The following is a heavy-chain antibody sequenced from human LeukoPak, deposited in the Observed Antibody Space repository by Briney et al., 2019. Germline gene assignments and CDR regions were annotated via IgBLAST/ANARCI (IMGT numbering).Heavy chain of an antibody. D-gene: IGHD3-22*01. CDR1: RGSISDYY. CDR2: ISHSGNS. CDR3: ARGLNYYDNTGYYPAYMDV. Sequence: SETLSLTCTVSRGSISDYYWSWIRQPPGKGLEWIGEISHSGNSNYNPSLKSRVTISVDTSKNQFSLKLSSVTAADAALYYCARGLNYYDNTGYYPAYMDVWGKGTTVTVSS. V-gene: IGHV4-34*01. J-gene: IGHJ6*03.